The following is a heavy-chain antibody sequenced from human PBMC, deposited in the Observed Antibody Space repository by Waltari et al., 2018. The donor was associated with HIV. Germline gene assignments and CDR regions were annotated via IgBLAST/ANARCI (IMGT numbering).Heavy chain of an antibody. CDR1: GFTFNTYA. Sequence: QVQLVESGGGVVQPGRSLRLSCAASGFTFNTYAMHWVRQALGKGLEWVAMMSFDLKNKVYADSVSGRFTISRDNSKNTLYLQMNNRRSEDTAVYYCAKDRTLRMMGYYFDNWGQGTLVTVSS. CDR3: AKDRTLRMMGYYFDN. V-gene: IGHV3-30*18. CDR2: MSFDLKNK. J-gene: IGHJ4*02. D-gene: IGHD3-16*01.